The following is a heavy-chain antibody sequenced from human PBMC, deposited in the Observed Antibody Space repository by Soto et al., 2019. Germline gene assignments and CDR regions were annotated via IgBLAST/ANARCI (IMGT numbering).Heavy chain of an antibody. CDR3: ASSTGGGYYYYYGMDV. D-gene: IGHD3-16*01. CDR2: TYYRSKWYN. Sequence: PSQTLSLTCAISGDSVSSNSAAWNWIRQSPSRGLEWLGRTYYRSKWYNDYAVSVKSRITINPDTSKDQFSLQLNSVTPEDTAVYYCASSTGGGYYYYYGMDVWGQGTTVTVSS. CDR1: GDSVSSNSAA. V-gene: IGHV6-1*01. J-gene: IGHJ6*02.